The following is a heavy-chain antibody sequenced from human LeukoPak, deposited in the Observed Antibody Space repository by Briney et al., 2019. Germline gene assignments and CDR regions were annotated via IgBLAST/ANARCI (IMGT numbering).Heavy chain of an antibody. CDR3: AKGLSMIVVVPLDY. Sequence: GGSLRLSCAASGFTFSSYAMSWVRQAPGKGLEWVSAISGSGGSTYYADSVKGRFTISRDNSKNTLYLQMNSLRAEDTAVYYCAKGLSMIVVVPLDYWGQGTLVTVSS. V-gene: IGHV3-23*01. D-gene: IGHD3-22*01. CDR1: GFTFSSYA. J-gene: IGHJ4*02. CDR2: ISGSGGST.